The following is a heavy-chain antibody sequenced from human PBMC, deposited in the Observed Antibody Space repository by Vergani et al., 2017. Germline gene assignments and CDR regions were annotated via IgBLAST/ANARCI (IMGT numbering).Heavy chain of an antibody. CDR1: GGSISSGAYY. J-gene: IGHJ3*02. CDR3: ASPNPVPADRSKNYDAFDI. Sequence: QVQLQESGPGLVKPSQTLSLTCTVSGGSISSGAYYWSCIRQPPGKGLEWIGYIYYSGSTYYHPSLKSRVTISVDTSKNQFSLKLSSVTAADTAVYYCASPNPVPADRSKNYDAFDIWGQGTMVTVSS. CDR2: IYYSGST. D-gene: IGHD2-2*01. V-gene: IGHV4-30-4*01.